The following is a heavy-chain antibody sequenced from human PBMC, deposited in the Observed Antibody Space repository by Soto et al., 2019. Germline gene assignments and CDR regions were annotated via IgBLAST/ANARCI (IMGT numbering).Heavy chain of an antibody. J-gene: IGHJ4*02. V-gene: IGHV1-18*01. CDR3: ARGRYGDY. D-gene: IGHD1-1*01. CDR2: ISAHNGNT. Sequence: QVHLVQSGAEVKKPGASVKVSCKASGYTFTSYGITWVRQAPGQGLEWMGWISAHNGNTDYAQKLQGRVMVTRDTSPSTAYMELRSLRSGDTAVYYCARGRYGDYWGQGALVNVSS. CDR1: GYTFTSYG.